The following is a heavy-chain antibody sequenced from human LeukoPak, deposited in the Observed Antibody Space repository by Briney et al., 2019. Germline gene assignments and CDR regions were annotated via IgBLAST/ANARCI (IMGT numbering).Heavy chain of an antibody. V-gene: IGHV1-2*02. Sequence: ASVKVSCKASGYTFTGYYMHWVRQAPGQGLEWMGWINPNSGGTNYAQKFQGRVTMTRDTSISTAYMELSRLRSEDTAVYYCARGVDITIFGVVINENWFDPWGQGTLVTVSS. CDR2: INPNSGGT. CDR1: GYTFTGYY. J-gene: IGHJ5*02. CDR3: ARGVDITIFGVVINENWFDP. D-gene: IGHD3-3*01.